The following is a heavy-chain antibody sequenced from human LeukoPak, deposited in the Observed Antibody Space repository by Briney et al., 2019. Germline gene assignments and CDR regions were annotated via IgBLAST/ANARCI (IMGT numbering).Heavy chain of an antibody. CDR3: TRQYYDSSGYYPWYFDY. D-gene: IGHD3-22*01. CDR2: VYYSGST. J-gene: IGHJ4*02. CDR1: GGSFSSTTYY. Sequence: SETLSLTCTVSGGSFSSTTYYWGWIRQPPGKGLEWIGRVYYSGSTYYNQSLKSRVTISVDTSKNQFSLKLTSVTAADTAVYYCTRQYYDSSGYYPWYFDYWGQGTLVTVSS. V-gene: IGHV4-39*01.